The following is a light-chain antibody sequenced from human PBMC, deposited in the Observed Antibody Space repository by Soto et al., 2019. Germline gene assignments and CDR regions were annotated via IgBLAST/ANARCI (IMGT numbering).Light chain of an antibody. J-gene: IGKJ5*01. CDR2: DAS. V-gene: IGKV3-20*01. CDR1: QSVSSNY. Sequence: EVVLTQSPGTLSLSPGEGATLSCRASQSVSSNYLAWFQQKPGQAPRLLIYDASSRAPGIPDRFSGSGSGADFTLTISRLEPEDFAVFYCQQYGSSPITFGQGTRLEI. CDR3: QQYGSSPIT.